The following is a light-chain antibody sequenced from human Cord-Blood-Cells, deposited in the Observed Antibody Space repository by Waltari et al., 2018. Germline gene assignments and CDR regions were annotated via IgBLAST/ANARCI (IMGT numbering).Light chain of an antibody. Sequence: QSALTQPASVSGSPGQSITISCTGTSSDVWSYNLVSWYQQHPGKAPKLMIYEGSKRPSGVSNRFSGSKSGNTASLTISGLQAEDEADYYCCSYAGSSTWVFGGG. V-gene: IGLV2-23*01. CDR1: SSDVWSYNL. CDR2: EGS. J-gene: IGLJ3*02. CDR3: CSYAGSSTWV.